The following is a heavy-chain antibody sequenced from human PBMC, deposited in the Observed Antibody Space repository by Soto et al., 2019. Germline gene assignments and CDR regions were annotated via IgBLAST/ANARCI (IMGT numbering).Heavy chain of an antibody. CDR2: ISYDGSNK. D-gene: IGHD1-26*01. V-gene: IGHV3-30*03. J-gene: IGHJ3*02. Sequence: QVQLVESGGGVVQPGRSLRLSCAASGFTFSSYGMNWVRQAPGKGLEWVAVISYDGSNKYYADSVKGRFTISSDNAKNTLYLQMNSLRADATAVYYCASGSQTWDEAFDIWGQGTMVTVSS. CDR1: GFTFSSYG. CDR3: ASGSQTWDEAFDI.